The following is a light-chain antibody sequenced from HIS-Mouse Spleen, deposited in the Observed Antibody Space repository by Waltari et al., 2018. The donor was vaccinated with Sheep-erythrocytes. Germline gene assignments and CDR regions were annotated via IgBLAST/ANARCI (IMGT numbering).Light chain of an antibody. CDR1: SRYVGSYNL. CDR3: CSYAGSSTPWV. V-gene: IGLV2-23*01. J-gene: IGLJ3*02. Sequence: QSALTQPASVSGSPGQSTTISCTGTSRYVGSYNLFSWYQQHPGKAPKLMIYEGSKRPSGVSNRFSGSKSGNTASLTISGLQAEDEADYYCCSYAGSSTPWVFGGGTKLTVL. CDR2: EGS.